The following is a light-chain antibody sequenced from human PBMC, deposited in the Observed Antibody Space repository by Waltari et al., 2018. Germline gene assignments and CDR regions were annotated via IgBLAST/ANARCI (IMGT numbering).Light chain of an antibody. CDR1: TNDVVGYIL. V-gene: IGLV2-14*01. Sequence: QSALTQPASVSGSPGQSVTIFCAGTTNDVVGYILFSCYQGHPGQAPGVIIYDVSDRPSGVSDRFSGSKSGNTASLTISGLQAEDEADYYCSSQSSNDVVLFGGGTKLTVL. J-gene: IGLJ2*01. CDR3: SSQSSNDVVL. CDR2: DVS.